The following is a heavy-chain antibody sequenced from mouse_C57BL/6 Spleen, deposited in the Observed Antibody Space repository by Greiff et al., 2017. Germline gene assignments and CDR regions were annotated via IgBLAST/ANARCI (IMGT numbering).Heavy chain of an antibody. Sequence: EVKLQQSGTVLARPGASVKISCKTSGYTFTSYWMHWVKQRPGQGLEWIGAIYPGNSDTSYNQKFKGKAKLTAVTSASTAYMELSSLTNEDSAVYYCTRSPWGLGGAMDYWGQGTSVTVSS. V-gene: IGHV1-5*01. D-gene: IGHD4-1*01. CDR2: IYPGNSDT. J-gene: IGHJ4*01. CDR3: TRSPWGLGGAMDY. CDR1: GYTFTSYW.